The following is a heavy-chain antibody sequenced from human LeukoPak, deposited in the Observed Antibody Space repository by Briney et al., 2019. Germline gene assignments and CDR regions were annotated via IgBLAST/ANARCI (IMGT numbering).Heavy chain of an antibody. CDR2: INHSGST. D-gene: IGHD6-19*01. Sequence: SETLSLTCAVYGGSFSGYYWSWIRQPPGKGLEWIGEINHSGSTNYNPSLKSRVTISVDTSKNQFSLKLSSVTAADTAVYYCAREKPPLHKAVTDYWGQGTLVTVSS. CDR1: GGSFSGYY. J-gene: IGHJ4*02. CDR3: AREKPPLHKAVTDY. V-gene: IGHV4-34*01.